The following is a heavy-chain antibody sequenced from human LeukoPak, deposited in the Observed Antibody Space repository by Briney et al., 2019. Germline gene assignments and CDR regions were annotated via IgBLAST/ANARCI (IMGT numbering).Heavy chain of an antibody. CDR1: GGSISSYY. Sequence: SETLSLTCTVSGGSISSYYWSWIRQPPGKGLEWIGYIYYSGSTNYNPSPKSRVTISVDTSKNQFSLKLSSVTAADTAVYYCARARYSSGWYPEWYFDYWGQGTLVTVSS. CDR2: IYYSGST. V-gene: IGHV4-59*08. CDR3: ARARYSSGWYPEWYFDY. J-gene: IGHJ4*02. D-gene: IGHD6-19*01.